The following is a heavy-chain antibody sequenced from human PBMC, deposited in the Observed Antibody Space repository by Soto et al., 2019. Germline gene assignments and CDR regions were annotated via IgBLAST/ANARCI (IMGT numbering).Heavy chain of an antibody. CDR3: TTVFLLPRGLGRSVF. V-gene: IGHV3-15*01. D-gene: IGHD3-10*01. CDR2: VKSRPDGGTT. Sequence: EGQLEQSGGGLVRSGGSLRLSCVASGFSFSNAWMTWVRQAPGKGLEWVGRVKSRPDGGTTDYASPVKGRFTITRGDSKSTVYLEMYRVKGEDTAVDYFTTVFLLPRGLGRSVFWGQGALVTVSS. J-gene: IGHJ4*02. CDR1: GFSFSNAW.